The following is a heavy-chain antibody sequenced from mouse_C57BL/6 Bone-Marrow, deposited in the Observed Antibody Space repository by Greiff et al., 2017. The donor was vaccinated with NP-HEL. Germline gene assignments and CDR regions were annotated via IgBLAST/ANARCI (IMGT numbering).Heavy chain of an antibody. Sequence: QVQLQQPGAELVKPGASVKVSCKASGYTFTSYWMHWVQQRPGQGLEWIGRIHPSDSDTNYPQKFKSKATLTVDKSSSTAYMQIRSLTSEDAAVEYCGITAMVTEGWFAYWGKGTLVTVSA. D-gene: IGHD2-2*01. V-gene: IGHV1-74*01. CDR1: GYTFTSYW. J-gene: IGHJ3*01. CDR3: GITAMVTEGWFAY. CDR2: IHPSDSDT.